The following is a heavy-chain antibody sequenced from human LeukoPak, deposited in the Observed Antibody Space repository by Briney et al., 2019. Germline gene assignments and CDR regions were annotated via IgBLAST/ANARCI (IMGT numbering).Heavy chain of an antibody. CDR3: AKITPTYYFDY. Sequence: GGSLRLSCAASGFTVSSNYMSWVRQAPGKGLEWVSIIYSGGSTYYADSVNGRFTISRDDSENTLYLQMNSLRAEDTAVYYCAKITPTYYFDYWGQGTLVTVSS. J-gene: IGHJ4*02. CDR2: IYSGGST. V-gene: IGHV3-66*01. CDR1: GFTVSSNY. D-gene: IGHD1-14*01.